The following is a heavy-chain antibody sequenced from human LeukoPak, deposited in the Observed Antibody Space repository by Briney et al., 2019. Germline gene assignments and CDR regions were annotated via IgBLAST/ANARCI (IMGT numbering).Heavy chain of an antibody. CDR2: ISSSSSYI. V-gene: IGHV3-21*01. Sequence: PGGSLRLSCAASGFTFSSYSMNWVRQAPGKGLEWVSSISSSSSYIYYADSVKGRFTISRDNANNSLYLQMNSLRDEDTAVYYCAREFTPLIQFWPRSLDDRYGMDVWGQGTTVTVSS. CDR1: GFTFSSYS. J-gene: IGHJ6*02. CDR3: AREFTPLIQFWPRSLDDRYGMDV. D-gene: IGHD5-18*01.